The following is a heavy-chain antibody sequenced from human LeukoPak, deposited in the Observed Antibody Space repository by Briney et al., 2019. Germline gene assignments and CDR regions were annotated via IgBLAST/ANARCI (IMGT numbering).Heavy chain of an antibody. CDR3: ARVECSSTSCYTGFDY. CDR2: ISYDGSNK. V-gene: IGHV3-30-3*01. D-gene: IGHD2-2*02. CDR1: GFTFSNYA. Sequence: GGSLRLSCAASGFTFSNYAMHWVRQAPGKGLEWVAVISYDGSNKYYADSVKGRFTIPRDNSKNTLYLQMNSLRAEDTAVYYCARVECSSTSCYTGFDYWGQGTLVAVSS. J-gene: IGHJ4*02.